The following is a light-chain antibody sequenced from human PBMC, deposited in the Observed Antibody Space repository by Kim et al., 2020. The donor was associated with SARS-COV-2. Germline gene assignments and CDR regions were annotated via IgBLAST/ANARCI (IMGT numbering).Light chain of an antibody. J-gene: IGLJ3*02. CDR1: NIGSNS. CDR2: YDS. Sequence: SYELTQPPSVSVAPGETARNTCGGDNIGSNSVHWYQQKAGQAPVVVIYYDSDRPSGIPERFSGSNSGNAATLTISRVEAGDEADYYCQVWDSPTDHWVFGGGTQLTVL. V-gene: IGLV3-21*04. CDR3: QVWDSPTDHWV.